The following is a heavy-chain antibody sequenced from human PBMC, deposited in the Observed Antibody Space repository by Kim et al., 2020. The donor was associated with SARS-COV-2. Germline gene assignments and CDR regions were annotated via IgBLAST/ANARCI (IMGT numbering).Heavy chain of an antibody. D-gene: IGHD3-10*01. J-gene: IGHJ6*02. Sequence: KGRFTVSRDNAKNSLYRQMNSLGAEDTALYYCAKTFGSGSQIRYYYGMDVWGQGTTVTVSS. CDR3: AKTFGSGSQIRYYYGMDV. V-gene: IGHV3-9*01.